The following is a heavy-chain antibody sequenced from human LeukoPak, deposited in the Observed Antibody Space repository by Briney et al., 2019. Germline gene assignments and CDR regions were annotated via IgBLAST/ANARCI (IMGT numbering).Heavy chain of an antibody. J-gene: IGHJ4*02. CDR1: GFTFSSYA. CDR2: ISYDGSNK. V-gene: IGHV3-30*04. D-gene: IGHD3-22*01. CDR3: ARGTYYYDSSGYQGYFDY. Sequence: PGGSLRLSCAASGFTFSSYAMHWVRQAPGKGLEWVAVISYDGSNKYYADSVKGRFTISRDNSKNTLYLQMNSLRAEDTAVYYCARGTYYYDSSGYQGYFDYWGQGTLVAVSS.